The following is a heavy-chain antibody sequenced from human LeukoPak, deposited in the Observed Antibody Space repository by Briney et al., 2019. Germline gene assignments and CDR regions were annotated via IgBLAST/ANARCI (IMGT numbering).Heavy chain of an antibody. CDR3: AKCGTYYYYSALDY. D-gene: IGHD3-22*01. J-gene: IGHJ4*02. CDR2: ISGSGGST. V-gene: IGHV3-23*01. CDR1: GFTFSSYA. Sequence: PGGSLRLSCAASGFTFSSYAMSWVRQAPGKGLEWVSAISGSGGSTYYADSVKGRFTISRDNSKNTLYLQMNSLRAEDTAVYYCAKCGTYYYYSALDYWGQGTLVTVSS.